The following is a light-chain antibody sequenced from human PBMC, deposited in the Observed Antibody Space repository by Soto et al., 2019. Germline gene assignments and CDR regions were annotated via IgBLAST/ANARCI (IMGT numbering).Light chain of an antibody. J-gene: IGKJ1*01. CDR2: GAS. Sequence: EVVLTQSPGTLSLSPGERATLSCRASQSVSSNLAWYQQKPGQAPRLLIYGASTRATGIPDRFGGSGSGTDFTLTISRLEPEDFAVYYCQQYSFLPRTFGQGTKVAIK. CDR1: QSVSSN. CDR3: QQYSFLPRT. V-gene: IGKV3-20*01.